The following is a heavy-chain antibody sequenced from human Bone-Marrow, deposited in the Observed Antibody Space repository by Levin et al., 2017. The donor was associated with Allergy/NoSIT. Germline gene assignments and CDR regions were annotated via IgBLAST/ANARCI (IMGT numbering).Heavy chain of an antibody. V-gene: IGHV3-49*04. Sequence: RSGGSLRLSCTASGFTFGDYAMSWVRQAPGKGLEWVGFIRSKAYGGTTEYAASVKGRFTISRDDSKSIAYLQMNSLKTEDTAVYYCTRVLLLWFRELVRDYWGQGTLVTVSS. J-gene: IGHJ4*02. CDR2: IRSKAYGGTT. CDR3: TRVLLLWFRELVRDY. CDR1: GFTFGDYA. D-gene: IGHD3-10*01.